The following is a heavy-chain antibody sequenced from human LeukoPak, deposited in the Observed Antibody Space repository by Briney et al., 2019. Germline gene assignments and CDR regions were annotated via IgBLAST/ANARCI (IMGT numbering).Heavy chain of an antibody. Sequence: ASVKVSCKASGGTFSSYAISWVRQALGQGLEWMGGIIPSFGTANYAQKFQGRVTITADESTSTAYMELSSLRSEDTAVYYCAVRLGPIFGVVISYYYGMDVWGQGTTVTVSS. D-gene: IGHD3-3*01. CDR3: AVRLGPIFGVVISYYYGMDV. CDR1: GGTFSSYA. J-gene: IGHJ6*02. CDR2: IIPSFGTA. V-gene: IGHV1-69*13.